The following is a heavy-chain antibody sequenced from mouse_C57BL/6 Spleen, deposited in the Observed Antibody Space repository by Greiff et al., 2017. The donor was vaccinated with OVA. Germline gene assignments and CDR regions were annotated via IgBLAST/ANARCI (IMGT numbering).Heavy chain of an antibody. CDR3: TRRGNWGYFDY. J-gene: IGHJ2*01. D-gene: IGHD4-1*01. Sequence: VKLQESGAELVRPGASVTLSCKASGYTFTDYEMHWVKQTPVHGLEWIGAIDPETGGTAYKQKFKGKAILTADKSSSTAYMELRSLTSEDSAVYYCTRRGNWGYFDYWGQGTTLTVSS. CDR1: GYTFTDYE. CDR2: IDPETGGT. V-gene: IGHV1-15*01.